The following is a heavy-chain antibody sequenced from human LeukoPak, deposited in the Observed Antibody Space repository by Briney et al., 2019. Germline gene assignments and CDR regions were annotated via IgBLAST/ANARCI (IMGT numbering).Heavy chain of an antibody. V-gene: IGHV1-18*01. D-gene: IGHD3-22*01. CDR2: ISAYNGDT. Sequence: ASVKVSCKASGYTFTSYGISWVRQAPGQGLEWMGWISAYNGDTNYAQKLQGRVTMTTDTSTSTAYMELRSLRSADTAVYYCARDGYYYDSSGYYGSRADAFDIWGQGTMVTVSS. CDR1: GYTFTSYG. CDR3: ARDGYYYDSSGYYGSRADAFDI. J-gene: IGHJ3*02.